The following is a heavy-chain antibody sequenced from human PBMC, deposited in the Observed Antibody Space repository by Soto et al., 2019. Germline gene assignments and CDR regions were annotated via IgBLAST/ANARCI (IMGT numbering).Heavy chain of an antibody. V-gene: IGHV5-51*01. CDR3: ARHGYYYDSSGYYSRYYYYGMDV. CDR2: IYPGDSDT. CDR1: GYSFTSYW. D-gene: IGHD3-22*01. Sequence: GESLKISCKGSGYSFTSYWIGWVRQMPGKGLEWMGIIYPGDSDTRYSPSFQGQVTISADKSISTAYLQWSSLKASDTAMSYCARHGYYYDSSGYYSRYYYYGMDVWGQGTTVTVSS. J-gene: IGHJ6*02.